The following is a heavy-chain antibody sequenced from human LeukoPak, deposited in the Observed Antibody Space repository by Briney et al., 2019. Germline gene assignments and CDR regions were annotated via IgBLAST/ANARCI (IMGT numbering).Heavy chain of an antibody. CDR3: AKRPYDSSGYYSDNWFDP. V-gene: IGHV5-51*01. Sequence: GESLKISCKGSGYSFTSYWIGWVRQMPGKGLEWMGIIYPGDSDTRYSPSFQGQVTISADKSISTAYLQWSSLKASDTATYYCAKRPYDSSGYYSDNWFDPWGQGTLVTVSS. CDR1: GYSFTSYW. J-gene: IGHJ5*02. CDR2: IYPGDSDT. D-gene: IGHD3-22*01.